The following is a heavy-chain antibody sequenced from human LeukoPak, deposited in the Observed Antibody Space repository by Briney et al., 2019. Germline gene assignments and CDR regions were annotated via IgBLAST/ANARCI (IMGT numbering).Heavy chain of an antibody. CDR1: GGSFSGYY. D-gene: IGHD3-22*01. CDR2: IFYSGST. Sequence: TSETLSLTCAVYGGSFSGYYWSWIRQPPGKALEWIGNIFYSGSTYYSPSLKSRVTISVDTSKNQFSLKLSSVTAADTAVYYCARHSSYYDSSGYYPYFDYWGQGTLVTVSS. J-gene: IGHJ4*02. CDR3: ARHSSYYDSSGYYPYFDY. V-gene: IGHV4-34*12.